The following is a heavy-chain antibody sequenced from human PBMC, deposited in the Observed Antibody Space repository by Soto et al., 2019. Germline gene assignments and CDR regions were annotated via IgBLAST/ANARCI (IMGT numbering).Heavy chain of an antibody. CDR3: ERPYYYGSSGYYYVGAFDI. CDR1: GYSFTSYW. V-gene: IGHV5-51*01. Sequence: PGASLKISCKGSGYSFTSYWIGWVRQMPGKGLEWMEIIYPVDSDTRYSPSFPGHVTISADKSIRTAYLQWSSLKASDTAMYYCERPYYYGSSGYYYVGAFDIWGQGTMVTVSS. J-gene: IGHJ3*02. D-gene: IGHD3-22*01. CDR2: IYPVDSDT.